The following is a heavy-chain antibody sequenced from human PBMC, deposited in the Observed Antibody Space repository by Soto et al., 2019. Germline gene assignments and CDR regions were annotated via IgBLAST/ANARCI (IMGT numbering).Heavy chain of an antibody. D-gene: IGHD3-10*01. Sequence: QVQLVESGGGVVQPGRSLRLSCAASGFTFSSYGMHWVRQAPGKGLEWVAVIWYDGSNKYYAYSVKGRFTISRDNSKNTLYLQMNSRRSEDTAVYYCARERGGLQVGGPADAFDIWCQGTMVTVSS. CDR3: ARERGGLQVGGPADAFDI. CDR2: IWYDGSNK. J-gene: IGHJ3*02. CDR1: GFTFSSYG. V-gene: IGHV3-33*01.